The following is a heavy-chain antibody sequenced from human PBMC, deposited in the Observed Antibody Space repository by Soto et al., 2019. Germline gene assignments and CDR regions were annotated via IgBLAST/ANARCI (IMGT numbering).Heavy chain of an antibody. CDR1: GASTSSGDYA. Sequence: QLQLQESGSGLVKPSPTLSLTCVVSGASTSSGDYAWNWVRQPPGKGLEWLGYIYNNGGSYYNPSVKSRVTISIERSQNKFSLRLNSVTAAETALYFCARGEKNNDYYFDHWGQGTLVTVTS. V-gene: IGHV4-30-2*01. D-gene: IGHD3-16*01. J-gene: IGHJ4*02. CDR3: ARGEKNNDYYFDH. CDR2: IYNNGGS.